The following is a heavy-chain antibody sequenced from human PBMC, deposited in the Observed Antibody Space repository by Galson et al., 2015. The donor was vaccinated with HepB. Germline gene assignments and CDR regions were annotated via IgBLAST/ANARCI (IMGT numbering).Heavy chain of an antibody. V-gene: IGHV3-33*08. D-gene: IGHD5-24*01. CDR2: IWYDGSNK. CDR1: GFSFSNYG. CDR3: ARDGEMATIVRIFGSTFDI. J-gene: IGHJ3*02. Sequence: SLRLSCATSGFSFSNYGMHWVRQAPGKGLEWVAVIWYDGSNKYYADSVKGRFTISRDNSKNTLYLQMNSLRAEDTAVYYCARDGEMATIVRIFGSTFDIWGQGTMVTVSS.